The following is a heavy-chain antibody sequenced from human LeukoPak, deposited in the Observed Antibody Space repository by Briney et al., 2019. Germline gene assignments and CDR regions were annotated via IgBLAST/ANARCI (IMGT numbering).Heavy chain of an antibody. Sequence: SETLSLTCTVSGGSISSYYWSWIRQPPGKGLEWIGYIYYSGSTNYNPSLKSRVTISVDTSKNQFSLKLSSVAAADTAVNHCATLNIAMGIFWGQGTLVTVSS. CDR2: IYYSGST. D-gene: IGHD6-19*01. V-gene: IGHV4-59*01. CDR3: ATLNIAMGIF. J-gene: IGHJ4*02. CDR1: GGSISSYY.